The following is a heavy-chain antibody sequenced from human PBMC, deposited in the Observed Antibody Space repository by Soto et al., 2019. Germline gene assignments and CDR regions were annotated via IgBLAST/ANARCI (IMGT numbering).Heavy chain of an antibody. CDR2: ISGSGGSP. CDR1: GFTFDDYA. V-gene: IGHV3-23*01. D-gene: IGHD2-2*01. J-gene: IGHJ4*02. Sequence: PGGSLRLSCAASGFTFDDYAMHWVRQAPGKGLEWVSAISGSGGSPSYADSVQGRFTISRDNPKNTLYLQMNSLRAEDTAMYYCAKARCSTTNCYVPDYWGKGTLVTVSS. CDR3: AKARCSTTNCYVPDY.